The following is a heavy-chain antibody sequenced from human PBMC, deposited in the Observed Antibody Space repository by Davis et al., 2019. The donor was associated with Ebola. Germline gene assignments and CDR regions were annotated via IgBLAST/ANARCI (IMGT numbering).Heavy chain of an antibody. CDR2: ISAYNGNT. J-gene: IGHJ6*02. CDR1: GYTFTSYG. V-gene: IGHV1-18*01. Sequence: AASVKVSCKASGYTFTSYGISWVRQAPGQGLEWMGWISAYNGNTNYAQKLQGRVTMTTDTSTSTAYMELRSLRSDDTAVYYCASRPYYYGSGSYYYYVMDVWGQGTTVTDSS. D-gene: IGHD3-10*01. CDR3: ASRPYYYGSGSYYYYVMDV.